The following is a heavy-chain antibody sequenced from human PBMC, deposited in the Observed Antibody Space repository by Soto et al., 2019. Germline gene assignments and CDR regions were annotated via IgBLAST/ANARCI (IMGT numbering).Heavy chain of an antibody. J-gene: IGHJ4*02. D-gene: IGHD1-26*01. V-gene: IGHV4-59*01. Sequence: SETLSLTCTVSGGSISSYYWSWIRQPPGKGLEWIGYIYYSGSTNYNPSLKSRVTISVDTSKNQFSLKLSSVTAADTAVYYCARKPLPTKPFDYWGQGTLVTVSS. CDR2: IYYSGST. CDR3: ARKPLPTKPFDY. CDR1: GGSISSYY.